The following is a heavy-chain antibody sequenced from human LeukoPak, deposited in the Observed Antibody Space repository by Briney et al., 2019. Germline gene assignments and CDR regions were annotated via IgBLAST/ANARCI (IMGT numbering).Heavy chain of an antibody. CDR1: GYTFTSYD. V-gene: IGHV1-8*01. J-gene: IGHJ1*01. Sequence: ASVKVSCKASGYTFTSYDINWVRQATGQGLEWMGWMNPNSGNTGYAQKFQGRVTMTRNTSISTAYMELSSLRSEDTAVYYCARVDSSSWYEYFQHWGQGTLVTVSS. D-gene: IGHD6-13*01. CDR3: ARVDSSSWYEYFQH. CDR2: MNPNSGNT.